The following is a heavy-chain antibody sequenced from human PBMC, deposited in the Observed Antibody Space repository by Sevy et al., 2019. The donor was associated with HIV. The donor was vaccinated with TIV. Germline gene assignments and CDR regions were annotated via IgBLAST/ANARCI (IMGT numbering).Heavy chain of an antibody. V-gene: IGHV3-43D*03. Sequence: GGSLRLSCAASGFTFDDYAMHWVRQAPGKGLEWVSLISWDGGSTYYAHSVKGRFTISRDNSKNSLYLQMNSLRAEDTALYYCAKESSTVDGNWFDPWGQGTLVTVSS. J-gene: IGHJ5*02. CDR3: AKESSTVDGNWFDP. D-gene: IGHD4-17*01. CDR1: GFTFDDYA. CDR2: ISWDGGST.